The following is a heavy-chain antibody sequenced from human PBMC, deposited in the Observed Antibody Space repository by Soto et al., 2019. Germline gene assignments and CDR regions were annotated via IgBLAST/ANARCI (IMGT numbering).Heavy chain of an antibody. CDR3: AKDLYVQPPSGWFDP. Sequence: LRLSCAASGFPFGDHAMHWVRQSPGKGLEWVSAITGRGDTTYYADSVKGRFTVSRDNSKNTLFLQMMSLRAEDTAVYYCAKDLYVQPPSGWFDPWGQGTVVTVSS. D-gene: IGHD1-26*01. V-gene: IGHV3-23*01. CDR1: GFPFGDHA. J-gene: IGHJ5*02. CDR2: ITGRGDTT.